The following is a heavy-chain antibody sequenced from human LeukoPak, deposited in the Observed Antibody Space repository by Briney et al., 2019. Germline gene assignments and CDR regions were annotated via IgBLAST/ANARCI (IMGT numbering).Heavy chain of an antibody. D-gene: IGHD2-15*01. CDR2: ISYDGNNQ. Sequence: GGSLRLSCVVSGFAFSSLAMHWVRQAPGKGLEWVAFISYDGNNQYYADSVKGRFTISRDNSKNTLYLQMNNLRAEDTAIYYCARVGSRYCSGANCYDGFWGQGTLVSVSS. CDR3: ARVGSRYCSGANCYDGF. CDR1: GFAFSSLA. V-gene: IGHV3-30-3*01. J-gene: IGHJ4*02.